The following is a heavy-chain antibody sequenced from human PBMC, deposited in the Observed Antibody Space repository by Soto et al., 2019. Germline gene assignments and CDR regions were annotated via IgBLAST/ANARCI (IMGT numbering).Heavy chain of an antibody. CDR3: ATNVDTAMGPFDD. J-gene: IGHJ5*02. CDR1: GYSISSSNW. V-gene: IGHV4-28*01. CDR2: IYYSGST. D-gene: IGHD5-18*01. Sequence: SETLSLTCAVSGYSISSSNWWGWIRQPPGKGLEWIGYIYYSGSTYYNPSLKSRVTMSVDTSKNQFSLKLSSVTAVDTAVYYCATNVDTAMGPFDDWGQGTLVTVSS.